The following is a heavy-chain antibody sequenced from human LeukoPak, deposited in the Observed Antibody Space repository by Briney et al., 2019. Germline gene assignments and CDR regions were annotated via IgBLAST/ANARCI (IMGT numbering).Heavy chain of an antibody. CDR2: IYHSGST. J-gene: IGHJ3*02. D-gene: IGHD2-2*01. V-gene: IGHV4-30-2*01. Sequence: PSQTLSLTCAVSGGSISSGGYSWSWIRQPPGKGLEWIGYIYHSGSTYYNPSLKSRVTISVDRSKNQFSLQLSSVTAADTAVYYCATSPPVVPAAITAFDIWGQGTMVTVSS. CDR3: ATSPPVVPAAITAFDI. CDR1: GGSISSGGYS.